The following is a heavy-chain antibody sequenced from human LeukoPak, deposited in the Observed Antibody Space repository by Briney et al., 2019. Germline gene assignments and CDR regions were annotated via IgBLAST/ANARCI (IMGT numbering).Heavy chain of an antibody. CDR2: IRSKSDGCTT. CDR3: TTEFGGYSGSGTKYYFDY. CDR1: TFTFSNAW. V-gene: IGHV3-15*01. J-gene: IGHJ4*02. Sequence: PGGSLRLSCAASTFTFSNAWMSWVRQAPGKGLEWVGRIRSKSDGCTTDYAAAVKGRFTISTDASQNTLYLQMNSLKTEDTAVYYCTTEFGGYSGSGTKYYFDYWGQGTLVTVSS. D-gene: IGHD3-10*01.